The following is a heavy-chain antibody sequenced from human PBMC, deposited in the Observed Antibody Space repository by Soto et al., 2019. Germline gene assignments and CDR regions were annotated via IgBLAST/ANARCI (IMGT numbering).Heavy chain of an antibody. CDR3: ARGRKYYYDSSGDFDY. D-gene: IGHD3-22*01. J-gene: IGHJ4*02. V-gene: IGHV4-34*01. CDR2: INHSGST. CDR1: GGSFSGYY. Sequence: TLSLTCAVYGGSFSGYYWSWIRQPPGKGLEWIGEINHSGSTNYNPSLKSRVTISVDTSKNQFSLKLSSVTAADTAVYYCARGRKYYYDSSGDFDYWGQGTLVTVSS.